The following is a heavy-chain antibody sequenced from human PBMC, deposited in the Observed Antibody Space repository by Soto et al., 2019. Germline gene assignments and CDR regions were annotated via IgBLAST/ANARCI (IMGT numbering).Heavy chain of an antibody. J-gene: IGHJ4*02. CDR1: GFTFTSSA. V-gene: IGHV1-58*01. Sequence: EASVKVSCKASGFTFTSSAVQWVRQARGQRLEWIGWIVVGSGNTNYAQKFQERVTITRDMSTSTAYMELSSLRSEDTAVYYCAAITYSGSYFCDYWGQGTLVTVSS. CDR3: AAITYSGSYFCDY. CDR2: IVVGSGNT. D-gene: IGHD1-26*01.